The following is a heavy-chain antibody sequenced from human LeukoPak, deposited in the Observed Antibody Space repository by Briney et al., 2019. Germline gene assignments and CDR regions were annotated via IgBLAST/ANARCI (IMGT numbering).Heavy chain of an antibody. D-gene: IGHD2/OR15-2a*01. CDR3: ARSIQGMPPYFRAY. J-gene: IGHJ4*02. CDR2: INSDGRRT. CDR1: GFTISNYW. Sequence: GGSLRLSCTAAGFTISNYWMHWGRQAPGKGLVLVSRINSDGRRTSYADSVKGRFTISSDKAKNTLYLQMKSLRAEDTPVYYCARSIQGMPPYFRAYWGEGTLDSVPS. V-gene: IGHV3-74*01.